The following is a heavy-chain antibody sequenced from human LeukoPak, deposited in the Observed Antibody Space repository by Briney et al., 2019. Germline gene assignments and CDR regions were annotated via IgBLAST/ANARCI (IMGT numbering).Heavy chain of an antibody. CDR2: INPNSGNT. CDR1: GYTFTAFY. V-gene: IGHV1-8*02. CDR3: ARGHYCSSTSCYSFDY. D-gene: IGHD2-2*01. Sequence: GASVKVSCKASGYTFTAFYMHWVRQAPGQGLEWMGRINPNSGNTGYAQKFQGRVTMTRNTSISTAYMELSSLRSEDTAVYYCARGHYCSSTSCYSFDYWGQGTLVTVSS. J-gene: IGHJ4*02.